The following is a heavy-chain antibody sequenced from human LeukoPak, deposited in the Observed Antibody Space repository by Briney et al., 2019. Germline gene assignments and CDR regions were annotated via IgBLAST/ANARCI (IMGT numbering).Heavy chain of an antibody. V-gene: IGHV5-51*01. D-gene: IGHD5-12*01. CDR2: IYPGNSHT. CDR3: ARHQYSGNELRYRSDAFDI. CDR1: GYGFTVYW. Sequence: KTGGSLRHSCKGSGYGFTVYWIGWARPMPGKGLEWMGIIYPGNSHTRYSPSYQGQVTISADKSRSTAYLQWSSLKASDTAMYYCARHQYSGNELRYRSDAFDIWGQGTMVTVSS. J-gene: IGHJ3*02.